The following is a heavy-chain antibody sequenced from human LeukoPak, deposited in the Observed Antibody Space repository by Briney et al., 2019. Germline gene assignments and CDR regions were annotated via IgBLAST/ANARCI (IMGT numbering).Heavy chain of an antibody. CDR2: IYHSGST. J-gene: IGHJ5*02. CDR1: AGSISSGGYS. CDR3: ARANCGGDCFNNWFDP. V-gene: IGHV4-30-2*01. D-gene: IGHD2-21*02. Sequence: SQTLSLTCAVAAGSISSGGYSWSWIRQPPGKGLEWIGYIYHSGSTYYNPSLKSRVAISVDRSKNQFSLKLSSVTAADTAVYYCARANCGGDCFNNWFDPWGQGTLVTVSS.